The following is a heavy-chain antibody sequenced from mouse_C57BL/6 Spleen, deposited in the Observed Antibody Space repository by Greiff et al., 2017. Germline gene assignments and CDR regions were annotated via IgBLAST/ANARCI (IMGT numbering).Heavy chain of an antibody. Sequence: EVQLVESGGGLVQPGGSLKLSCAASGFTFSDYYMYWVRQTPEKRLEWVAYISNGGGSTYYPDTVKGRFTISRDNAKNTLYLQMSRLKSEDTAMYYCARNYGSSYEGYFDVWGTGTTVTVSS. J-gene: IGHJ1*03. CDR1: GFTFSDYY. CDR2: ISNGGGST. D-gene: IGHD1-1*01. V-gene: IGHV5-12*01. CDR3: ARNYGSSYEGYFDV.